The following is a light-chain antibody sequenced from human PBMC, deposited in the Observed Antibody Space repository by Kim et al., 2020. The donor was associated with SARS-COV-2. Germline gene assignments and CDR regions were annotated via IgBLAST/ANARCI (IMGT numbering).Light chain of an antibody. CDR1: RNNVGYQG. J-gene: IGLJ3*02. CDR2: TNN. V-gene: IGLV10-54*01. CDR3: AAWDSSLSAWV. Sequence: QTGTLTCTGDRNNVGYQGATWLQQHQGHPPKVLSYTNNNRPSGISERLSASRSGNTASLTITGLQPEDEADYYCAAWDSSLSAWVFGGGTQLTVL.